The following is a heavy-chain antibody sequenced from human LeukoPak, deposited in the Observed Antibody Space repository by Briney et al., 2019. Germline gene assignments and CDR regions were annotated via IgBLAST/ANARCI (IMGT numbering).Heavy chain of an antibody. D-gene: IGHD3-22*01. CDR1: GGSISSYY. CDR2: IYYSGST. CDR3: ARAKYYYDSSGYYSWYFDL. Sequence: SETLSLTCTVSGGSISSYYWSWIRQPPGKGPEWIGYIYYSGSTNYNPSLKSRVTISVDTSKNQFSLKLSSVTAADTAVYYCARAKYYYDSSGYYSWYFDLWGRGTLVTVSS. J-gene: IGHJ2*01. V-gene: IGHV4-59*01.